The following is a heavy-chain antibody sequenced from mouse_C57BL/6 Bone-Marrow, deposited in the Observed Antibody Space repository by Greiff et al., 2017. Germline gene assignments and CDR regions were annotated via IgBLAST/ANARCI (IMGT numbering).Heavy chain of an antibody. D-gene: IGHD2-4*01. CDR2: IWRGGST. CDR1: GFSLTSYG. CDR3: AKHYDYRYFDV. J-gene: IGHJ1*03. Sequence: VHLVESGPGLVQPSQSLSITCTVSGFSLTSYGVHWVRQSPGKGLEWLGVIWRGGSTDYNAAFMSRLSITKDNSKSQVFFKMNSLQADDTAIYYCAKHYDYRYFDVWGTGTTGTVSS. V-gene: IGHV2-5*01.